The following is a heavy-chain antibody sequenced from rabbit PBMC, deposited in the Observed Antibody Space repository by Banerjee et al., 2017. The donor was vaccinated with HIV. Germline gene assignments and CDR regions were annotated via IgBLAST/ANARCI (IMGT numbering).Heavy chain of an antibody. CDR3: ARWAGSGGYYGL. Sequence: QSLEESGGDLVKPGASLTLTCTASGFSFSSNAMCWVRQAPGKGLEWIACIYAGSSDSTYYASWAKGRFTISKTSSTTVTLQMTSLTAADTATYFCARWAGSGGYYGLWGPGTLVTVS. CDR2: IYAGSSDST. D-gene: IGHD1-1*01. J-gene: IGHJ4*01. CDR1: GFSFSSNA. V-gene: IGHV1S40*01.